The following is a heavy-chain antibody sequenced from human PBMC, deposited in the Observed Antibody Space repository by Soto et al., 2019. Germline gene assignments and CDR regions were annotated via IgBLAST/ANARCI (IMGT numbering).Heavy chain of an antibody. D-gene: IGHD3-3*01. CDR3: ERDPITIVGLNIIKAHFDI. V-gene: IGHV4-31*03. CDR1: GGSMISFFHY. Sequence: KPSDTLSLTCTFSGGSMISFFHYLNFIRQHPWNCLEWIGYINYSGSTYYNPSLRSRVTISIDASKNQFSLKLRSVTAADAAVYYCERDPITIVGLNIIKAHFDIWGKGKTVNVSS. J-gene: IGHJ3*02. CDR2: INYSGST.